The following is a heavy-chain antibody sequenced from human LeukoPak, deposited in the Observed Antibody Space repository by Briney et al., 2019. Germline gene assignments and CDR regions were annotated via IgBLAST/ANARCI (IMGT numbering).Heavy chain of an antibody. J-gene: IGHJ5*02. D-gene: IGHD6-6*01. CDR3: ARVYSSSS. CDR2: ISAYNGNT. V-gene: IGHV1-18*01. CDR1: GYTFTSYG. Sequence: ASVKVSCKASGYTFTSYGISWVRQAPGQGLEWMGWISAYNGNTNYAQKFQGRVTMTRDTSISTAYMELSRLRSDDTAVYYCARVYSSSSWGQGTLVTVSS.